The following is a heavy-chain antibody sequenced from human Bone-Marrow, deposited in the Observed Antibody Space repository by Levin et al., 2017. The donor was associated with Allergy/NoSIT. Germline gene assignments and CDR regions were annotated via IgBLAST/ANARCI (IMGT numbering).Heavy chain of an antibody. D-gene: IGHD3-22*01. CDR2: IYYGGST. Sequence: PSETLSLTCTVSGASMTRGDYHWNWMRQSPGKGLEWIGYIYYGGSTSYNPSLKSRVTMSVDTSKTQFSLNLTSVTAADTAVYYCARGSYFDTGGYKKADAFDVWGQGTMVTVSS. J-gene: IGHJ3*01. CDR1: GASMTRGDYH. V-gene: IGHV4-30-4*01. CDR3: ARGSYFDTGGYKKADAFDV.